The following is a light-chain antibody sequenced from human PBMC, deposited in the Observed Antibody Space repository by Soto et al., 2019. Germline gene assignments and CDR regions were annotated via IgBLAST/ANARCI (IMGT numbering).Light chain of an antibody. J-gene: IGKJ1*01. CDR3: QQSYTTPRT. V-gene: IGKV1-39*01. CDR1: QSISSY. Sequence: DIQMTQSPSSLSASEGDRVTITCRASQSISSYLNWYQQKPGKAPKLLIYAASSLQSGVPSRFSGSGSETDFTLTISSLQPEDFATYYCQQSYTTPRTFGQGTKVEIK. CDR2: AAS.